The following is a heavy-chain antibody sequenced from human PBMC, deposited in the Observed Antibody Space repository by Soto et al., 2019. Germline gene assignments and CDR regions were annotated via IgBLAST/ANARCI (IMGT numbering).Heavy chain of an antibody. Sequence: SETLSLTCTVSGGSISSSSYYWGWIRQPPGKGLEWIGSIYYSGSTYYNPSLKSRVTISVDTSKNQFSLKLSSVTAADPAVYYCARHSTGLGKETYYYYYYGMDVWGQGTTVTVSS. J-gene: IGHJ6*02. CDR1: GGSISSSSYY. V-gene: IGHV4-39*01. D-gene: IGHD3-9*01. CDR2: IYYSGST. CDR3: ARHSTGLGKETYYYYYYGMDV.